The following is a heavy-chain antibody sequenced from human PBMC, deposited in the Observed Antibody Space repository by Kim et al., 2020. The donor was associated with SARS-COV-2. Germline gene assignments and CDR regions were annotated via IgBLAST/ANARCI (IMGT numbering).Heavy chain of an antibody. CDR2: INTNTGNP. CDR1: GYTFTSYA. Sequence: ASVKVSCKASGYTFTSYAMNWVRQAPGQGLEWMGWINTNTGNPTYAQGFTGRFVFSLDTSVSTAYLQISSLKAEDTAVYYCARGGATWIQLWPGAAFDIWGQGTMVTVSS. J-gene: IGHJ3*02. D-gene: IGHD5-18*01. V-gene: IGHV7-4-1*02. CDR3: ARGGATWIQLWPGAAFDI.